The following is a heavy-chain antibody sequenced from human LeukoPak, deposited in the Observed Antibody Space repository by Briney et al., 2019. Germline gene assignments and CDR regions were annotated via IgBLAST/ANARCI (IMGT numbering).Heavy chain of an antibody. CDR2: INPNSGGT. CDR3: ARVDCSSTSCYEGEPGYYYYGMDV. V-gene: IGHV1-2*02. Sequence: ASVKVSCKASGYTCTGYYMHWVRQAPGQGLEWMGWINPNSGGTNYAQKFPGRVTMTRDKSISKASLEMSRLRSDDTAVYYCARVDCSSTSCYEGEPGYYYYGMDVWGQGTTVTVSS. D-gene: IGHD2-2*01. CDR1: GYTCTGYY. J-gene: IGHJ6*02.